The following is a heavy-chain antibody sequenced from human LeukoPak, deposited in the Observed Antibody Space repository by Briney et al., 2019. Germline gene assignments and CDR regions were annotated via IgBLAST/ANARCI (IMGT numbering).Heavy chain of an antibody. CDR2: IYYSGST. V-gene: IGHV4-59*01. CDR3: ARDRATTVTTGPFDN. CDR1: GGSINNYY. J-gene: IGHJ4*02. D-gene: IGHD4-11*01. Sequence: PSETLSLTCTVSGGSINNYYWSWIRQPPGKGPEWIGYIYYSGSTNYNPSLKSRVTISLDTSKNQFSLKLSSVTAADTAVYYCARDRATTVTTGPFDNWGQGTLVTVSS.